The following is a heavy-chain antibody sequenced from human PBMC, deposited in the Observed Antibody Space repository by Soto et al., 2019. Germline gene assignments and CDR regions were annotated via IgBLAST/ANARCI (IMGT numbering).Heavy chain of an antibody. CDR2: IYYSGRT. Sequence: QMQLQESGPGLVKPSQTLSLTCTVSGGSITSGGYYWSWIRQHPGKGLEWIGYIYYSGRTYYNPSLKCRVTISVDTSKNQFSLKLSSVTAADTAVYCWARSGYSYGPDPLLYWGQGTLVTVSS. V-gene: IGHV4-31*03. D-gene: IGHD5-18*01. CDR1: GGSITSGGYY. J-gene: IGHJ4*02. CDR3: ARSGYSYGPDPLLY.